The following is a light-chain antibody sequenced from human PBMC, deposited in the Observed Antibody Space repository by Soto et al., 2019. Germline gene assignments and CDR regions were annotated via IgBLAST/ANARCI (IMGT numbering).Light chain of an antibody. Sequence: QSALTQPPSASGSLGQSVTISCTGTSSDVGGYSYVSWYQQHPGKAPKLMIYEVSQRPSGVPDRFSGSKSGNTASLTVSGLQAEDEADYYCSSYTSSSTLVFGGGTKLTVL. CDR2: EVS. CDR3: SSYTSSSTLV. CDR1: SSDVGGYSY. V-gene: IGLV2-8*01. J-gene: IGLJ2*01.